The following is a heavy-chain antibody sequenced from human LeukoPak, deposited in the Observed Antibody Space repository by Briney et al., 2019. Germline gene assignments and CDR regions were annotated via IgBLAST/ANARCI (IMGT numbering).Heavy chain of an antibody. CDR3: ARGGGWYDNWFDP. CDR2: IYTSGST. J-gene: IGHJ5*02. V-gene: IGHV4-61*02. CDR1: GGSISSGSYY. Sequence: SETLSLTCTVSGGSISSGSYYWSWIRQPAGKGLEWIGRIYTSGSTNYNPSLKSRVTISVDTSKNQFSLKLSSVTAADTAVYYCARGGGWYDNWFDPWGQGTLATVSS. D-gene: IGHD6-19*01.